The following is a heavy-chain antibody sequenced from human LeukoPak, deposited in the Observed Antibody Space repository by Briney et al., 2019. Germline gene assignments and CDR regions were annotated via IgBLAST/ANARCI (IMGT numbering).Heavy chain of an antibody. V-gene: IGHV3-11*01. CDR2: ISSSGSTI. J-gene: IGHJ4*02. CDR1: GFTVDSNY. CDR3: ARGYGDYSFDY. Sequence: GGSLRLSCAASGFTVDSNYLSWVRQAPGKGLEWVSYISSSGSTIYYADSVKGRFTISRDNAKNSLYLQMNSLRAEDTAVYYCARGYGDYSFDYWGQGTLVTVSS. D-gene: IGHD4-17*01.